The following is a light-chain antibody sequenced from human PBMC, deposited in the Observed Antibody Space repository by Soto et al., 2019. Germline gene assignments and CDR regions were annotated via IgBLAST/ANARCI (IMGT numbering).Light chain of an antibody. Sequence: EIVLTQSPGTLSLSPGERATLSCRASQSVRSNYLACYQQKPGQAPRLLIYNSSTRATGIPDRFSGSGSGTDFTLTISRLEPEDFALYYCQQYRDLPQTFGQGTQVEIK. J-gene: IGKJ1*01. CDR2: NSS. CDR1: QSVRSNY. V-gene: IGKV3-20*01. CDR3: QQYRDLPQT.